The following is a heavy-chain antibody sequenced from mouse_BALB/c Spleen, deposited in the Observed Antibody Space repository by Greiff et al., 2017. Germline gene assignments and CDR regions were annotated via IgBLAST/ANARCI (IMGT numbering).Heavy chain of an antibody. Sequence: EVMLVESGGDLVKPGGSLKLSCAASGFTFSSYGMSWVRQTPDKRLEWVATISSGGSYTYYPDSVKGRFTISRDNAKNTLYLQMSSLKSEDTAMYYCARHEDGYYVDYAMDYWGQGTSVTVSS. D-gene: IGHD2-3*01. V-gene: IGHV5-6*02. J-gene: IGHJ4*01. CDR1: GFTFSSYG. CDR2: ISSGGSYT. CDR3: ARHEDGYYVDYAMDY.